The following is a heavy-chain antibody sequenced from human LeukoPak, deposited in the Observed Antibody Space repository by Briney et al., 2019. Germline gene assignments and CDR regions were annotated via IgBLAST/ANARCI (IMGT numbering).Heavy chain of an antibody. CDR2: INHSGST. J-gene: IGHJ6*02. V-gene: IGHV4-34*08. CDR3: ATTTRRYYYYGMDV. Sequence: SETLSLTCAVYGGTFSYYSWTRIRQPPGKGLEWIGEINHSGSTNYSPSLKSRVTISVDTSKNQFSLKLTSVTAADTAVYYCATTTRRYYYYGMDVWGQRTTVTVSS. CDR1: GGTFSYYS. D-gene: IGHD1-26*01.